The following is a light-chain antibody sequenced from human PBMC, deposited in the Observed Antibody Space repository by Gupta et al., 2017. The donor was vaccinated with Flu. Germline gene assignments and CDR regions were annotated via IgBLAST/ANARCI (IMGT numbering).Light chain of an antibody. CDR1: QSVTTY. Sequence: EIVLTQSPATLSLAPGERATLSCRACQSVTTYLAWYQQKPGQAPRLLIYDTSNRATGIPARFSGSGSGTDFTLTISSLEPEDFALYYCQQRSSWPPFTFGPGTRVDIK. V-gene: IGKV3-11*01. CDR3: QQRSSWPPFT. J-gene: IGKJ3*01. CDR2: DTS.